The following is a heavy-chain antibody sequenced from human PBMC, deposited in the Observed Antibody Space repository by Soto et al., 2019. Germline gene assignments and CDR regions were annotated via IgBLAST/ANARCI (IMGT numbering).Heavy chain of an antibody. CDR2: ISGSGGSI. V-gene: IGHV3-23*01. D-gene: IGHD2-8*01. Sequence: XVSLRLSCAASGFSFSSYSVNWVRQAPGKGPEWVSGISGSGGSIYYADSVQGRFTISRDNSKNTLYLQMNSLRAEDTAVYYCAKDLMVAPGDYFDYWGQGTLVTVSS. CDR3: AKDLMVAPGDYFDY. CDR1: GFSFSSYS. J-gene: IGHJ4*02.